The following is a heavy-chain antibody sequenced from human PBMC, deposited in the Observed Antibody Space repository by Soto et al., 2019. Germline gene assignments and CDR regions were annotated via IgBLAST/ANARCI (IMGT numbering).Heavy chain of an antibody. V-gene: IGHV3-21*01. Sequence: EVQLVESGGGLVKSGGSLTLSCAASGFTFSISTMIWVRQAPGKRLEWVSSIGSGSTYFYYADSVKGRFSISRDNAKRSLFLQMNSLRVEDTAVYYCARGDGTGLHSSGWSPRFWGQGTLVTVSS. CDR3: ARGDGTGLHSSGWSPRF. CDR2: IGSGSTYF. D-gene: IGHD6-13*01. CDR1: GFTFSIST. J-gene: IGHJ4*02.